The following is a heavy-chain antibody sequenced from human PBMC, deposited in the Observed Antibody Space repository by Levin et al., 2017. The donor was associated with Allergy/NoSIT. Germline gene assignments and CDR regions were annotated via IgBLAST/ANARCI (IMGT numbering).Heavy chain of an antibody. D-gene: IGHD6-19*01. V-gene: IGHV1-46*01. CDR2: INPSGSTT. J-gene: IGHJ4*02. CDR3: ARDAGFASVRGMNY. Sequence: ASVKVSCKTYGYTFTRHYIHWVRQAPGQGLEWMGVINPSGSTTSYAQRFQGRVNMTSDMSTSTVYMSLTSLTSEDTAAYFCARDAGFASVRGMNYWGQGTLVTVSS. CDR1: GYTFTRHY.